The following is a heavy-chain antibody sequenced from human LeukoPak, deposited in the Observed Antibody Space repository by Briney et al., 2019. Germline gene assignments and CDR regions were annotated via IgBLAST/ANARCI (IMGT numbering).Heavy chain of an antibody. V-gene: IGHV1-46*01. Sequence: VASVKVSFTASGYTFTSYFMHWVRQAPGQGLEWMGIINPNGGSTTYAPKFQGRVTMTRDTSTSTVYMDLNSLTSEDTAVYYCAREAPRTYYFDHWGQGTLVTVSS. CDR3: AREAPRTYYFDH. J-gene: IGHJ4*02. CDR1: GYTFTSYF. D-gene: IGHD1-14*01. CDR2: INPNGGST.